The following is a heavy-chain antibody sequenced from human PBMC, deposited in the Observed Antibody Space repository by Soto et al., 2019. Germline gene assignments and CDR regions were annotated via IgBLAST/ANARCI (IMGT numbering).Heavy chain of an antibody. V-gene: IGHV3-23*01. CDR2: ITGSGGST. D-gene: IGHD3-22*01. CDR3: AKDLRDSSGFVYYYYYGMDV. CDR1: GFTFSSYA. Sequence: PGGSLRLSCAASGFTFSSYAMSWVRQAPGKGLEWVSAITGSGGSTYYADSVKGRFTISRDNSKNTLYLQMNSLRAEDTAVYYCAKDLRDSSGFVYYYYYGMDVWGQGTTVTVSS. J-gene: IGHJ6*02.